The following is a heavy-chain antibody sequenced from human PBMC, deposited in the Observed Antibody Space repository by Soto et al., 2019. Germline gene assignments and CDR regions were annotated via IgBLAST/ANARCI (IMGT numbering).Heavy chain of an antibody. Sequence: GGSLRLSCAASGFTFSSYSMNWVRQASGKGLEWVSFISMSSSYIYYADSVKGRFTISRDNAKNSLYLQMNSLRAEDTAVYYCARERGYSGYEFDYWGQGTLVTVSS. D-gene: IGHD5-12*01. V-gene: IGHV3-21*01. CDR3: ARERGYSGYEFDY. CDR2: ISMSSSYI. CDR1: GFTFSSYS. J-gene: IGHJ4*02.